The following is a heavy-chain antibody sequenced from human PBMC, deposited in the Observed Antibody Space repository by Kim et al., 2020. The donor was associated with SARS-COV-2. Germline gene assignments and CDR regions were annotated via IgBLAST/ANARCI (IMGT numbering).Heavy chain of an antibody. J-gene: IGHJ4*02. CDR3: ATPGDSSGWYNY. V-gene: IGHV1-24*01. Sequence: IYAQKFQGRVTMAEDTSTDTAYMELSSLRSEDTAVYYGATPGDSSGWYNYWGQGTLVTVSS. D-gene: IGHD6-19*01.